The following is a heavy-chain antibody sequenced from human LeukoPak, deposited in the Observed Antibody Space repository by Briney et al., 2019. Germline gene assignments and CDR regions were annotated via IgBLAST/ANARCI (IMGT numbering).Heavy chain of an antibody. Sequence: TGGSLRLSCAASGFTFSSYWMHWVRQAPGKGLMWVSRINSDGSITNYADSVKGRFTTSRDNAKNTLYLQMNSLRAEDTAVYYCVRVTHSSYSYGYGHGDYWGQGTLVTVSS. CDR1: GFTFSSYW. D-gene: IGHD5-18*01. CDR3: VRVTHSSYSYGYGHGDY. V-gene: IGHV3-74*01. CDR2: INSDGSIT. J-gene: IGHJ4*02.